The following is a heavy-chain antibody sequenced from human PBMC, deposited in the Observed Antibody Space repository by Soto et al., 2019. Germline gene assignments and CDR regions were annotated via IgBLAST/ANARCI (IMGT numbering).Heavy chain of an antibody. V-gene: IGHV3-48*03. CDR3: ARLTVGATPTDY. D-gene: IGHD1-26*01. J-gene: IGHJ4*02. Sequence: EVQLVESGGGLVQPGGSLRLSCAASGFTFSSYEMNWVRQAPGKGLEWVSYISSSGSTIYYADSVKGRFTISRDNAKNSLYLQMNSLRVEDTAVYYCARLTVGATPTDYWGQGTLVTVSS. CDR2: ISSSGSTI. CDR1: GFTFSSYE.